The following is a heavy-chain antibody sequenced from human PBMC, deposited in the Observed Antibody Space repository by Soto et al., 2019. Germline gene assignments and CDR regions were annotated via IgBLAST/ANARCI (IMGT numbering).Heavy chain of an antibody. CDR3: ARWPQPRYTADPYAVDV. CDR1: GGTFSSSG. CDR2: IVPSLDTT. J-gene: IGHJ6*02. D-gene: IGHD3-16*02. Sequence: QVHLVQSGTEVKKPGSSVKVSCKASGGTFSSSGFSWVRQAPGQGLEWMGMIVPSLDTTNYAQKFQARVTITAVEVTSTAYMELCRLRSEDTAVYYCARWPQPRYTADPYAVDVWGQGTRVIVSS. V-gene: IGHV1-69*11.